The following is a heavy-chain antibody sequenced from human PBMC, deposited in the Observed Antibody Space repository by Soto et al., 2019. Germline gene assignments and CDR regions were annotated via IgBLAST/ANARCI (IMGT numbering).Heavy chain of an antibody. CDR2: ITPMFGTP. CDR1: GYTFTSYD. D-gene: IGHD3-22*01. V-gene: IGHV1-69*13. CDR3: ARDGTLYDSSAYYYLY. J-gene: IGHJ4*02. Sequence: ASVKVSCKASGYTFTSYDINWVRQATGQGLEWMGGITPMFGTPNYAQKFQGRVTITADESTSTAYMELSSLRSEDTAMYYCARDGTLYDSSAYYYLYWGQGTLVTVSS.